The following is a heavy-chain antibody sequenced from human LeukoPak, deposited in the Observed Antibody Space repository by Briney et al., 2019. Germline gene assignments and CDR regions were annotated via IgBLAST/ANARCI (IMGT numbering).Heavy chain of an antibody. D-gene: IGHD3-3*01. CDR2: IRSKAYGGTT. Sequence: QSGGSLRLSCAASGFTFSDYYMSWIRQAPGKGLEWVGFIRSKAYGGTTEYAASVKGRFTISRDDSKSIAYLQMNSLKTEDTAVYYCTRDPYDFWSGYPYGGGYFDYWGQGTLVTVSS. CDR3: TRDPYDFWSGYPYGGGYFDY. V-gene: IGHV3-49*03. CDR1: GFTFSDYY. J-gene: IGHJ4*02.